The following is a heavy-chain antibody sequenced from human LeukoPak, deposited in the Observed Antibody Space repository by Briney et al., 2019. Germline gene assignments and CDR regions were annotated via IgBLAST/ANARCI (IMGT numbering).Heavy chain of an antibody. J-gene: IGHJ4*02. D-gene: IGHD2-2*01. V-gene: IGHV1-8*01. CDR2: MRPNNGNT. Sequence: GASVEVSCKASGYTFTSYDVNWVRQAAGQGLEWIGWMRPNNGNTGYAQKFQDRVTMTRDTSINTAYMELRSLTSEDTAVYYCARGPTESTSSDYWGQGTLVTISS. CDR3: ARGPTESTSSDY. CDR1: GYTFTSYD.